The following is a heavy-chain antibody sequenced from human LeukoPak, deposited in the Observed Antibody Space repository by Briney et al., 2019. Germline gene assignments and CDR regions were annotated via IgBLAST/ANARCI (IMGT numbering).Heavy chain of an antibody. V-gene: IGHV3-23*01. CDR3: AKDSNNVSPYYFDH. J-gene: IGHJ4*02. CDR2: ITGSGDTT. Sequence: QAGGSLRLSCAASGFTFTSYAMSWVRQAPGKGLEWVSAITGSGDTTYYAASVKGRFTISRDNSKNTLYLQMSSLRAEDTAIYYCAKDSNNVSPYYFDHWGQGTLVTVSP. CDR1: GFTFTSYA. D-gene: IGHD1-14*01.